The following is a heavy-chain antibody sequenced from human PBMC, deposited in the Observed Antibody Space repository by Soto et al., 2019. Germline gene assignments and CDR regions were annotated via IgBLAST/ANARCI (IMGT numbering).Heavy chain of an antibody. CDR1: GYKFTTYW. D-gene: IGHD4-17*01. CDR2: IYPDDSDS. Sequence: GESLQISCKGSGYKFTTYWIGCVRQMPGKGLEWIAIIYPDDSDSRYSPSFQGQVTISADKSISTAYLQWSSLKASDTAIYYCVATYGDNLDYWGQGTLVTVFS. CDR3: VATYGDNLDY. J-gene: IGHJ4*02. V-gene: IGHV5-51*01.